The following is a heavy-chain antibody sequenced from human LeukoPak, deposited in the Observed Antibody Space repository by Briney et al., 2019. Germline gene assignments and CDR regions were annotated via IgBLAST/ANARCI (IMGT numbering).Heavy chain of an antibody. CDR2: ISYHGSNI. CDR1: GFTFTCCG. D-gene: IGHD1-1*01. Sequence: TGGSLRLSRAASGFTFTCCGMHWVRQAPGKGLEWLAVISYHGSNIYYADSVKGRFTISRDNSKNTAFLQMNSLRPEDTALYYCARKNEQGVTDFWGQGALVTVSA. J-gene: IGHJ4*02. CDR3: ARKNEQGVTDF. V-gene: IGHV3-30*03.